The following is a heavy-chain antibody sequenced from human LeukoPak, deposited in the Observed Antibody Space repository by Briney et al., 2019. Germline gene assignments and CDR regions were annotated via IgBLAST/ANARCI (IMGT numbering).Heavy chain of an antibody. V-gene: IGHV3-11*01. CDR1: GFTFSDYY. Sequence: TGGSLRLSCAASGFTFSDYYMSWIRQAPVKGLEWVSYISSSGSTIYYADAVKGRFTISRDNAKNSLYLQMNSLRAEDTAVYYCASSTDYDYVWGSYSYFDYWGQGTLVTVSS. CDR3: ASSTDYDYVWGSYSYFDY. CDR2: ISSSGSTI. D-gene: IGHD3-16*01. J-gene: IGHJ4*02.